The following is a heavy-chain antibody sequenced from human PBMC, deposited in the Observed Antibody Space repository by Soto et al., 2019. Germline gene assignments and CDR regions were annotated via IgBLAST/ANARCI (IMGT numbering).Heavy chain of an antibody. Sequence: ASVKVSCKASGYTFTSYGIVWVRQAPGQGLEWMGWISPYSGETRYAEKFQDRVTLTTDTSTKTAYMDLRNLKSDDTAVYWCARGPVAGSDFWGQGTLVSVSS. CDR3: ARGPVAGSDF. CDR2: ISPYSGET. V-gene: IGHV1-18*04. J-gene: IGHJ4*02. D-gene: IGHD6-19*01. CDR1: GYTFTSYG.